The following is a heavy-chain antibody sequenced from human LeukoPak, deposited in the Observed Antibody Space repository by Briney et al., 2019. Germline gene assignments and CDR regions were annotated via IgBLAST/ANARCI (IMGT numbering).Heavy chain of an antibody. Sequence: ASVKVSCKASGYTFTNYDINWVRQASGQGLEWTGWMNPNSGNTGSAQKFQGRVTMTSNTSISTAYMELSSLRSEDTAVYYCARVTTVTTSYYFDYWGQGTLVTVSS. CDR3: ARVTTVTTSYYFDY. D-gene: IGHD4-17*01. CDR2: MNPNSGNT. J-gene: IGHJ4*02. V-gene: IGHV1-8*01. CDR1: GYTFTNYD.